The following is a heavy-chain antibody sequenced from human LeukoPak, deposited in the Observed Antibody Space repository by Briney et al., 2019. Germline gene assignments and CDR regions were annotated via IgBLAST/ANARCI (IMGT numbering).Heavy chain of an antibody. D-gene: IGHD1-14*01. CDR2: INHSGST. CDR3: AHRDRYNWFDP. J-gene: IGHJ5*02. Sequence: SAPLSLPCAAYGGSFSGYYWSWIRQPPGKGLEWIGEINHSGSTNYNPSLKSRVTISVDTSKNQFSLKLSSVTAADTAVYYCAHRDRYNWFDPWGQGTLVTVSS. V-gene: IGHV4-34*01. CDR1: GGSFSGYY.